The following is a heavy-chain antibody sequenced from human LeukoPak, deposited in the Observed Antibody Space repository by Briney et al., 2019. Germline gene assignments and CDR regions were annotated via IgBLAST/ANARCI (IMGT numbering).Heavy chain of an antibody. V-gene: IGHV3-74*01. CDR1: GFTLSSYW. CDR2: ICSDGSGT. Sequence: PGGSLRLSCAASGFTLSSYWMHWVRQAPGKGLVWVSRICSDGSGTSYAESVKGRFTISRDNAKNTLFLQMNSLTAEDTAVYYCATDRAHAFDLWGQGTMVTVS. CDR3: ATDRAHAFDL. J-gene: IGHJ3*01.